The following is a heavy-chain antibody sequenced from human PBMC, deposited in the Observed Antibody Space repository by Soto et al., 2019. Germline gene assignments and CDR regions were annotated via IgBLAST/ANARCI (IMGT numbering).Heavy chain of an antibody. CDR2: ITSSGSYT. J-gene: IGHJ4*02. D-gene: IGHD6-19*01. CDR3: ARGGAVSSGWYDGH. Sequence: PEEYLRHCLEASGLTFSAYDRIWIRQAPGKGLEWVSYITSSGSYTKYADSVQGRFTISRDNAKNSLYLQMNSLRAEDTAVYYCARGGAVSSGWYDGHWGLGT. V-gene: IGHV3-11*05. CDR1: GLTFSAYD.